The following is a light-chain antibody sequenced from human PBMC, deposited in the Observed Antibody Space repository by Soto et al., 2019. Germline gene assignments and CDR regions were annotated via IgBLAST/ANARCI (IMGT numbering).Light chain of an antibody. J-gene: IGLJ1*01. Sequence: QSALTQPASLSGSPGQSITISCTGTSSDVGGYNYVSWYQQHPGKAPKLMIYEVSNRPSGVSNRFSGSKSGNTSSLTISGLQAEDEDDYSCSSYTSSSSYVFGTGPKLTVL. CDR2: EVS. V-gene: IGLV2-14*01. CDR3: SSYTSSSSYV. CDR1: SSDVGGYNY.